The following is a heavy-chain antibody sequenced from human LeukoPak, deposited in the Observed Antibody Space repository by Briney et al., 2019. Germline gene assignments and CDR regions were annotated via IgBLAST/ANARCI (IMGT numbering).Heavy chain of an antibody. CDR2: ISDNGGSI. V-gene: IGHV3-11*04. CDR3: ARGGYGDYVYDAFDI. D-gene: IGHD4-17*01. J-gene: IGHJ3*02. CDR1: GFTFSDYY. Sequence: GGSLRLSCAASGFTFSDYYMSWIRQAPGKGLEWVSYISDNGGSIYYADSVKGRFIISRDNAKNSLYLQMNSLRDEDTAVYYCARGGYGDYVYDAFDIWGQGTMVTVSS.